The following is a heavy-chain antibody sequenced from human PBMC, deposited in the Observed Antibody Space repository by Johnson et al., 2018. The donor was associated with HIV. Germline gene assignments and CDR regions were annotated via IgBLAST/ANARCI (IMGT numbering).Heavy chain of an antibody. CDR2: IRYDGRNT. J-gene: IGHJ3*02. V-gene: IGHV3-30*02. CDR3: AKELNCRRTETNRASGAFDI. D-gene: IGHD4-17*01. CDR1: GFTFSSYG. Sequence: QVQLVESGGGVVQPGGSLRLSCAASGFTFSSYGIHWVRQAPGKGLEWVAFIRYDGRNTFYADSVKGRFTISRDNSKNTLYLQMNSLRAEDTAVYYCAKELNCRRTETNRASGAFDIWGQGTMVTVSP.